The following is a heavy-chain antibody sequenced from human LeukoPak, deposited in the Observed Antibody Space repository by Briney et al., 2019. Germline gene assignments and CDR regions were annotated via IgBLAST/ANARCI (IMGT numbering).Heavy chain of an antibody. CDR2: ISYDGSNK. J-gene: IGHJ4*02. CDR3: ARVGFWSGYYHFDY. Sequence: PGGSLRLSCAASGFTFSSYAMHWVRQAPGKGLEWVAVISYDGSNKYYADSVKGRFTISRDNSKNTLYLQMNSVRAEDTAVYYCARVGFWSGYYHFDYWGQGTLVTVSS. V-gene: IGHV3-30-3*01. D-gene: IGHD3-3*01. CDR1: GFTFSSYA.